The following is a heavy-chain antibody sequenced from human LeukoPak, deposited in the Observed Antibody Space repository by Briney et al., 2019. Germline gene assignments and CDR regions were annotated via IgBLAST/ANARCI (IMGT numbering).Heavy chain of an antibody. CDR3: ATAVTRRRLEWNFDL. V-gene: IGHV3-11*04. CDR1: GFRFSDYY. Sequence: GGSLRLSCAASGFRFSDYYMSWIRQAPGKGLEWISYISSPGTTIYYVDPVKGRFTISRDNAKNSLSLQMDSLRAEDTAVYYCATAVTRRRLEWNFDLWGRGTLVTVSS. CDR2: ISSPGTTI. D-gene: IGHD4-17*01. J-gene: IGHJ2*01.